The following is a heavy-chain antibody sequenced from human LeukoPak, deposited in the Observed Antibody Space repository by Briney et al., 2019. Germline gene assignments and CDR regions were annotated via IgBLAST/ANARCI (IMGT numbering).Heavy chain of an antibody. Sequence: SETLSLTCAVYGGSFSGYYWSWIRQPPGKGLEWIGEINHSGSTNYNPSPKSRVTISVDTSKNQFSLKLSSVTAADTAVYYCARGQRITMIVVDHTDYWGQGTLVTVSS. CDR1: GGSFSGYY. CDR2: INHSGST. J-gene: IGHJ4*02. CDR3: ARGQRITMIVVDHTDY. V-gene: IGHV4-34*01. D-gene: IGHD3-22*01.